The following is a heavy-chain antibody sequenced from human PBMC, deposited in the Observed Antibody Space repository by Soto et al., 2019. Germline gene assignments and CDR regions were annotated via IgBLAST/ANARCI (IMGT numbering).Heavy chain of an antibody. CDR2: IKSKTDGGTT. J-gene: IGHJ3*02. D-gene: IGHD2-2*01. V-gene: IGHV3-15*01. CDR3: TTAIVVVPDSDAFDI. CDR1: GFTFSNAW. Sequence: GGSLRLSCAASGFTFSNAWMSWVRQAPGKGLEWVGRIKSKTDGGTTDYAAPVKGRFTISRDDSKNTLYLQMNSLKTEDTAVYYCTTAIVVVPDSDAFDIWGQGTRVTVSS.